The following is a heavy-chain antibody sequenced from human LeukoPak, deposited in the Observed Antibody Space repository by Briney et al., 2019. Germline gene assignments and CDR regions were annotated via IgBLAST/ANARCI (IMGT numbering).Heavy chain of an antibody. D-gene: IGHD5-18*01. V-gene: IGHV4-4*07. CDR3: ARGRAGRGYSYVIYYYYYMDV. J-gene: IGHJ6*03. Sequence: SETLSLTCTVSGESINSFYWSWIRQPAGKGLEWIGRIYSSGSTNYSPSLKSRVTMSVDTSKNQFSLKLSSVTAADTAVYYCARGRAGRGYSYVIYYYYYMDVWGKGATVTISS. CDR2: IYSSGST. CDR1: GESINSFY.